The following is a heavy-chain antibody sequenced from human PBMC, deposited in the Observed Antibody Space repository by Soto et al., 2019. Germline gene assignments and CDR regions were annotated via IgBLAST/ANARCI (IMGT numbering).Heavy chain of an antibody. CDR2: ISAYNGNT. CDR1: GYSFTTYG. Sequence: QVQLVQSGGEVKKPGASVKVSCKTSGYSFTTYGISWVRQAPGQGLEWMGWISAYNGNTNYAQKLQDRVTMTTDTSTSPAYMELRSLRSADTAVYYCAREGPAPYYYYGMDVWGQGSTVTVSS. J-gene: IGHJ6*02. CDR3: AREGPAPYYYYGMDV. V-gene: IGHV1-18*01.